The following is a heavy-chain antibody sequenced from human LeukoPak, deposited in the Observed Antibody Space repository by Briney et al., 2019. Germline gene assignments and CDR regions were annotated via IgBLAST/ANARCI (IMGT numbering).Heavy chain of an antibody. CDR1: GFTVSSNY. J-gene: IGHJ5*02. V-gene: IGHV3-53*01. CDR3: ARRYYDSGGYSDH. D-gene: IGHD3-22*01. CDR2: IYSGGST. Sequence: GGSLRLSCAASGFTVSSNYMSWVRQAPGKGLEWVSVIYSGGSTYYADSVKGRFTISRDNSKNTLYLQMNSLRAEDTAVYYCARRYYDSGGYSDHWGQGTLVTVSS.